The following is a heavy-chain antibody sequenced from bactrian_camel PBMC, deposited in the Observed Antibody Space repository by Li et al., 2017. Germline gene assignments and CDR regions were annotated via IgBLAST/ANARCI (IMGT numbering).Heavy chain of an antibody. Sequence: VQLVESGGGSVQDGGSLTLSCGYSSSSYCMGWVRQAPGQEREGVAGIYTGAPRTYYADSVKGRVTISRDNAKNTVYLQINSLKPEDTAIYYCAAAQSGVWYSQCRPEEPRFRYWGQGTQVTVS. V-gene: IGHV3S31*01. CDR3: AAAQSGVWYSQCRPEEPRFRY. J-gene: IGHJ6*01. CDR1: YSSSSYC. D-gene: IGHD2*01. CDR2: IYTGAPRT.